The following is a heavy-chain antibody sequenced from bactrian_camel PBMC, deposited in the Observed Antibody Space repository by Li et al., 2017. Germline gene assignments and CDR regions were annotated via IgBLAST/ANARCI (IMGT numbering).Heavy chain of an antibody. J-gene: IGHJ4*01. Sequence: VQLVESGGDSVQAGESLRLSCVVSGHNISTFCMGWFRQAPGKERVFVLSVSRKEITSGAGSVKGRFAISQDKSKNTLYLQIDSLETDDTAMYYCAACVSGTGADYEYWGRGTQVTVS. D-gene: IGHD7*01. CDR1: GHNISTFC. V-gene: IGHV3S55*01. CDR3: AACVSGTGADYEY. CDR2: VSRKEIT.